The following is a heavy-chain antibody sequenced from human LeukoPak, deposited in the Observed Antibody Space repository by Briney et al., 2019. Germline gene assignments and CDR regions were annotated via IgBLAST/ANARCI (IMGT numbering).Heavy chain of an antibody. D-gene: IGHD2-2*01. Sequence: GESLKISCKGSGYSFTSYWIGWVRQMPGKGLEWMGIIYPGDSDTRYSPSFQGQVTISADKSISTAYLQWSSLKASDTAMYYCARGGSHCSSTSCPGDYWGQGTLVTVSS. CDR2: IYPGDSDT. CDR1: GYSFTSYW. J-gene: IGHJ4*02. CDR3: ARGGSHCSSTSCPGDY. V-gene: IGHV5-51*01.